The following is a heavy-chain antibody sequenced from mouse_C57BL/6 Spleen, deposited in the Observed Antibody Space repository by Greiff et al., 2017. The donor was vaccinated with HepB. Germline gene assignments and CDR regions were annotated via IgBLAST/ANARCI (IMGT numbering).Heavy chain of an antibody. CDR3: ARGGSDYDWFAY. CDR2: ISYSGSI. CDR1: GYSITSGYD. V-gene: IGHV3-1*01. J-gene: IGHJ3*01. Sequence: EVKLMESGPGMVKPSQSLSLTCTVTGYSITSGYDWHWIRHFPGNKLEWMGYISYSGSINYNPSLKSRISITHDTSKNHFFLKLHSVTTEDTATCYCARGGSDYDWFAYWGQGTLVTVSA. D-gene: IGHD2-4*01.